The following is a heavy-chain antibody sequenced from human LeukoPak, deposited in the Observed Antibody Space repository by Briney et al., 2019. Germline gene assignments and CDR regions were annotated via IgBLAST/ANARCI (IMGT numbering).Heavy chain of an antibody. CDR2: IHSGGNT. J-gene: IGHJ4*02. V-gene: IGHV3-53*01. Sequence: GGSLRLSCAASGFTVSSSYISWVRQAPGKGLEWVSIIHSGGNTYYADSVKGRFTISRDNSENTLYLQMNSLRAEDTAVYYCANLEIGYWGQGTLVTVSS. CDR1: GFTVSSSY. D-gene: IGHD1-1*01. CDR3: ANLEIGY.